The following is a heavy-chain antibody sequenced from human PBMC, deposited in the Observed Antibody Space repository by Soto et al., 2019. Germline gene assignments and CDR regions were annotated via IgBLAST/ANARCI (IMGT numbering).Heavy chain of an antibody. D-gene: IGHD3-10*01. CDR1: GFAFSNFA. J-gene: IGHJ4*02. V-gene: IGHV3-23*01. CDR2: ISDSGRTT. Sequence: VGSLRLSCAASGFAFSNFAMTWVRQAPGKGLEWVSSISDSGRTTFYADSVKGRFTVSRVNSKNTLYLQMNSLRAEDTALYYCAKELSYNSGRPFDYWGQGTLVTVSS. CDR3: AKELSYNSGRPFDY.